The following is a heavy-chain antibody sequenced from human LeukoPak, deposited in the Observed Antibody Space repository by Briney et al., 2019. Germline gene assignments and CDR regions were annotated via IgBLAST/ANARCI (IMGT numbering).Heavy chain of an antibody. V-gene: IGHV3-21*01. J-gene: IGHJ4*02. CDR3: ARESNIVVVVAALFDY. Sequence: GGSLRLSCAPSGFTFSSYSMNWVRQAPGKGLEWVSSISSSSSYIYYADSVKGRFTISRDNAKNSLYLQMNSLRAEDTAVYYCARESNIVVVVAALFDYWGQGTLVTVSS. D-gene: IGHD2-15*01. CDR2: ISSSSSYI. CDR1: GFTFSSYS.